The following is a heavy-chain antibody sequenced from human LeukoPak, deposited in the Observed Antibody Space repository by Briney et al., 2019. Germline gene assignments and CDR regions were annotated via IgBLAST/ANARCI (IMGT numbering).Heavy chain of an antibody. CDR2: ISSSGSTI. Sequence: GGSLRLSCAASGFTFSDYYMSWIRQAPGKGLEWVSYISSSGSTIYYADSVKGRFTISRDNAKDSLYLQMNSLRAEDTAVYYCARTRVVSGRTMQGFDPWGQGTLVTVSS. CDR1: GFTFSDYY. CDR3: ARTRVVSGRTMQGFDP. V-gene: IGHV3-11*01. J-gene: IGHJ5*02. D-gene: IGHD3-10*01.